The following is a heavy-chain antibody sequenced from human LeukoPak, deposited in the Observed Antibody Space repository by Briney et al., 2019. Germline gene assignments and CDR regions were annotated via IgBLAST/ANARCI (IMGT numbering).Heavy chain of an antibody. V-gene: IGHV3-23*01. J-gene: IGHJ6*02. CDR3: AKPVEPYYYYYGMDV. D-gene: IGHD2-2*01. Sequence: GGSLRPSCAASGFTFSSYAMSWVRQAPGKGLEWVSAISGSGGSTYYADSVKGRFTISRDNSKNTLYLQMNSLRAEDTAVYYCAKPVEPYYYYYGMDVWGQGTTVTVSS. CDR1: GFTFSSYA. CDR2: ISGSGGST.